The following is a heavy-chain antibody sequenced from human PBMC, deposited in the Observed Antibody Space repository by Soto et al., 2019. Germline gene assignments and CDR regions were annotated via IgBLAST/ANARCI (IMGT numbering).Heavy chain of an antibody. V-gene: IGHV3-66*01. CDR1: GFTVTINY. D-gene: IGHD5-12*01. CDR2: IYSGGTI. CDR3: HGYGY. Sequence: EVQVVESGGGLVQPGGYLRLSCAVSGFTVTINYMSWVRQAPGKGLEWVSVIYSGGTIYYADSEKGRFTISRDTSKNTLYLQMNSLRGDDTAVYYCHGYGYWGQGTLVTVSS. J-gene: IGHJ4*02.